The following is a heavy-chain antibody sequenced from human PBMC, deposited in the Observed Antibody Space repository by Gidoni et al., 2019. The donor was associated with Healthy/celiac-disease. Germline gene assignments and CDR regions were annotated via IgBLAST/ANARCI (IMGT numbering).Heavy chain of an antibody. CDR1: GGTFSSYA. V-gene: IGHV1-69*01. D-gene: IGHD3-16*01. CDR3: ARGGGWGFVDY. J-gene: IGHJ4*02. CDR2: IIPSFGTS. Sequence: QVQLVQSGAEVKKPGSSVKVSCKASGGTFSSYAISWVRQAPGQGLEWMGGIIPSFGTSTYAQKFQGRVTMTADEPTSTAYMGLSSLRFEDTAVYCLARGGGWGFVDYWGQGTLVTVSS.